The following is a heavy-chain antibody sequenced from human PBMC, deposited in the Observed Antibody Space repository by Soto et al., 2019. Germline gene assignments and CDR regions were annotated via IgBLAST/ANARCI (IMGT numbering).Heavy chain of an antibody. CDR2: ISYDGSNK. Sequence: PGGSLRLSCAASGFTFSSYGMHWVRQAPGKGLEWVAVISYDGSNKYYADSVKGRFTISRDNSKNTLYLQMNSLRAEDTAVYYCAKWTSDGYNPDYYYGMDVWGQGTTVTVSS. V-gene: IGHV3-30*18. J-gene: IGHJ6*02. D-gene: IGHD5-12*01. CDR1: GFTFSSYG. CDR3: AKWTSDGYNPDYYYGMDV.